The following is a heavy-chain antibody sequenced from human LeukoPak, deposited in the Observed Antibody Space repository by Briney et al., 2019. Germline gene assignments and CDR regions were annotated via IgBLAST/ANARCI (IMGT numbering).Heavy chain of an antibody. CDR1: GFTFSSYS. V-gene: IGHV3-48*01. CDR2: ISSSSSTI. D-gene: IGHD7-27*01. J-gene: IGHJ2*01. CDR3: AKKVSGDWYFDL. Sequence: PGGSLRLSCAASGFTFSSYSMNWVRQAPGKGLEWVSYISSSSSTIYYADSVKGRFTISRDNAKNSLYLQMNSLRAEDTAVYYCAKKVSGDWYFDLWGRGTLVTVSS.